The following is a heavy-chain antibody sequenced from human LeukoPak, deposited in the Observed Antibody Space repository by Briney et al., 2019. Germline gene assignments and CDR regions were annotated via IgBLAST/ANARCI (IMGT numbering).Heavy chain of an antibody. D-gene: IGHD3-3*01. J-gene: IGHJ4*02. CDR3: AKDPGPTYYDFWSGYIDY. Sequence: GGSLRLSCAASGFTFSSYAMSWVRQAPGKGLEWVSAISGSGGSTYYADSAKGRFAISRDNSKNTLYLQMNSLRAEDTAVYYCAKDPGPTYYDFWSGYIDYWGQGTLVTVSS. CDR2: ISGSGGST. CDR1: GFTFSSYA. V-gene: IGHV3-23*01.